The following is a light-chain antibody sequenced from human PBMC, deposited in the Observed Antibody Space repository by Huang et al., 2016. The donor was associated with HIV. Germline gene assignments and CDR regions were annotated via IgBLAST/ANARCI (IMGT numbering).Light chain of an antibody. CDR3: QQYGSSLPHT. J-gene: IGKJ4*01. CDR1: QGVSRNY. Sequence: EIVLTQSPGTLSLSPGQRATLSCRASQGVSRNYLAWYQQKPGQAPRLLIYDASNRANGNPDRFSGSGSGTDFTLTISRLEPEDFAVYYCQQYGSSLPHTFGGGTKVEIK. CDR2: DAS. V-gene: IGKV3-20*01.